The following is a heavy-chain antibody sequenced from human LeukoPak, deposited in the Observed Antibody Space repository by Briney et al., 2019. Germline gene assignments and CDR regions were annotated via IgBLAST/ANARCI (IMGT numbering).Heavy chain of an antibody. Sequence: GGSLRLSCAASGFTFSSYTMNWVRQAPGKGLEWVSYISTGSRNTYYADSVKGRFTISRDNAKNSLYLQMNSLRVEDTAVYYCVRDDFVGHNDAFDIWGQGTMVIVSS. J-gene: IGHJ3*02. CDR2: ISTGSRNT. CDR3: VRDDFVGHNDAFDI. D-gene: IGHD6-6*01. V-gene: IGHV3-21*01. CDR1: GFTFSSYT.